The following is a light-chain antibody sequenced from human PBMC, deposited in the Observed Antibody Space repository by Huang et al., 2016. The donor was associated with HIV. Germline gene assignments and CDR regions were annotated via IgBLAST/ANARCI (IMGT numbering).Light chain of an antibody. J-gene: IGKJ2*01. CDR1: QSVLSSSNHNNY. V-gene: IGKV4-1*01. CDR2: WAS. CDR3: QQYYSTPYT. Sequence: DIVMTQSPDSLAVSLGERATINCKPSQSVLSSSNHNNYLAWYQQKPGQPPNLLIYWASTRESGVPDRFRGSGSGTDFTLTSSSLQAEDVAVYYCQQYYSTPYTFGQGTKLEIK.